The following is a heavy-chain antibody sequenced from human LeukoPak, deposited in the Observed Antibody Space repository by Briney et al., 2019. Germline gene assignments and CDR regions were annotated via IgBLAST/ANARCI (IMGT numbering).Heavy chain of an antibody. CDR1: GLPLGGYA. D-gene: IGHD3-22*01. J-gene: IGHJ4*02. Sequence: GGPRRLSCAAPGLPLGGYAINWFRQAPAKGLSGVAVIAYDGSNKDYADSVKGRFTISRDNSKNSLYLQMNSLRPEDTAVYYCARGGGKSSGYFDFWGQGTPVTVSS. V-gene: IGHV3-30*03. CDR3: ARGGGKSSGYFDF. CDR2: IAYDGSNK.